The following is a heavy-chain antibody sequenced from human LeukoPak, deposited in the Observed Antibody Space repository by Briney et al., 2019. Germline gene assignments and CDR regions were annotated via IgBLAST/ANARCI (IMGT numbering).Heavy chain of an antibody. CDR3: AKAGSGYYDSSGSLGVDY. V-gene: IGHV3-9*03. CDR2: ISWNSGSI. Sequence: GRSLRLSCAASGFTFDDYAMPWVRQAPGKGLEWVSGISWNSGSIGYADSVKGRFTISRDNAKNSLYLQMNSLRAEDMALYYCAKAGSGYYDSSGSLGVDYWGQGTLVTVSS. J-gene: IGHJ4*02. CDR1: GFTFDDYA. D-gene: IGHD3-22*01.